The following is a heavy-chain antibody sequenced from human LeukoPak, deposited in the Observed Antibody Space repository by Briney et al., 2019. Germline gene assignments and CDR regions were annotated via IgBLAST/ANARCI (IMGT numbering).Heavy chain of an antibody. D-gene: IGHD3-10*01. CDR1: GGSISSYY. Sequence: SETLSLSCNVSGGSISSYYLSWIRQPPGKGLEWIGYIYYSGSTNYNPSLKSRITISVDTSKNQFSLKLSSATAADTAVYYFARGPGVTNDAFDIWGQGTMVTVSS. V-gene: IGHV4-59*01. CDR3: ARGPGVTNDAFDI. CDR2: IYYSGST. J-gene: IGHJ3*02.